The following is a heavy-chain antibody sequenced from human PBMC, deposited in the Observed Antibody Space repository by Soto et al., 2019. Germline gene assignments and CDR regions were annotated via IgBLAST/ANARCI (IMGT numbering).Heavy chain of an antibody. J-gene: IGHJ4*02. D-gene: IGHD3-3*01. Sequence: PGGSLRLSCVASGFTFSSYAMIWVRQAPGQGLEWVSGISGSGSRTNYADSVKCRFTISRDNSENTLYLQMTSLRAEDATVYYVAKMSDFWSGSPTYYFDYWGQGTLVTVSS. CDR1: GFTFSSYA. CDR2: ISGSGSRT. CDR3: AKMSDFWSGSPTYYFDY. V-gene: IGHV3-23*01.